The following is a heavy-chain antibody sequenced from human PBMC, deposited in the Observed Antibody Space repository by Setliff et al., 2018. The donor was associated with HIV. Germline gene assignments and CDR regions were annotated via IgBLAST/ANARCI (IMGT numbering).Heavy chain of an antibody. J-gene: IGHJ2*01. CDR2: IYYSGST. D-gene: IGHD6-6*01. Sequence: SETLSLTCTVSGGSISSYYWSWIRQPPGKGLEWIGYIYYSGSTNYNPPLKSRVTISVDTSKNQFSLKLNSVTAADTAVYYCARDSDLDYSSSARWYFDLWGRGTLVTVSS. CDR3: ARDSDLDYSSSARWYFDL. CDR1: GGSISSYY. V-gene: IGHV4-59*01.